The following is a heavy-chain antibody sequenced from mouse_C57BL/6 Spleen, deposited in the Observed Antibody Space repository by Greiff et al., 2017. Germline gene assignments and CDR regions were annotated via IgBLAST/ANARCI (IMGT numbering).Heavy chain of an antibody. J-gene: IGHJ4*01. CDR3: ATAYAMDY. Sequence: VQLQPSGPELVKPGASVKISCKASGYTFTDYYMNWVKQSHGKSLAWIGDINPNNGGTSYNQQFKGKAKSTVDKSSSTAYMERRSLTSEDSAVYYCATAYAMDYWGQGTSVTVSS. V-gene: IGHV1-26*01. CDR2: INPNNGGT. CDR1: GYTFTDYY.